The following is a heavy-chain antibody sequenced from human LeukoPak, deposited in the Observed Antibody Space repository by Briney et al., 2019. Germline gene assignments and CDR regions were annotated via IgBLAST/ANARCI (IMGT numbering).Heavy chain of an antibody. CDR2: ISWNSGSI. CDR3: ARDEELLSKFDY. CDR1: GFTFDDYA. D-gene: IGHD1-26*01. Sequence: PGGSLRLSCAASGFTFDDYAMHWVRQAPGKGLEWVSGISWNSGSIDYADSVKGRFTISRDNAKNSLYLQMSSLRAEDTAVYYCARDEELLSKFDYWGQGTLVTVSS. J-gene: IGHJ4*02. V-gene: IGHV3-9*01.